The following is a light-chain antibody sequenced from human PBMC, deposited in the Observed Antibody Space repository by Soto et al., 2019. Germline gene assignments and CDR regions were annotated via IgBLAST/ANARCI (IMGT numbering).Light chain of an antibody. V-gene: IGLV2-14*01. CDR1: SSDVGGYNY. CDR2: DVS. CDR3: SSYTSSSNVV. J-gene: IGLJ2*01. Sequence: QSVLTQPASVSGSPGQSITISCTGTSSDVGGYNYVSWYQQHPGKAPKLMIYDVSNRPSGVSNRFSGSKSGNRASLTISGLQAEDEGDYYCSSYTSSSNVVFGGGTKLTVL.